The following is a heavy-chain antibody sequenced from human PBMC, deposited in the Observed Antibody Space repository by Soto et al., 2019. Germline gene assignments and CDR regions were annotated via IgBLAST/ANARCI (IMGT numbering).Heavy chain of an antibody. CDR3: AKGGPDSEYAVYAFGI. CDR2: ISVSGGNT. J-gene: IGHJ3*02. Sequence: EVQLLESGGGLVQPGGSLRLSCAASAFTFTSYAMSWVRQAPGKGLEWVSSISVSGGNTYYADSVKGRFTISRDNSRNTLYLQMNSLRPEDTAVYYCAKGGPDSEYAVYAFGIWVQGTMVTVSS. CDR1: AFTFTSYA. D-gene: IGHD1-20*01. V-gene: IGHV3-23*01.